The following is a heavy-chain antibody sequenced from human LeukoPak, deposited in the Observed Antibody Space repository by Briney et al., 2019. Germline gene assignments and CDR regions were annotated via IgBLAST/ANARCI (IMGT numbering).Heavy chain of an antibody. CDR2: MNPNSGNT. Sequence: ASVKVSCKASGYTFTSYDINWVRQATGQGLEWMGWMNPNSGNTGYAQKFQGRVTMTRNTSISTAYVELSRLRSEDTAVYYCERGTAQVYRKGMAVWGHGPTVTVSS. CDR3: ERGTAQVYRKGMAV. J-gene: IGHJ6*02. CDR1: GYTFTSYD. D-gene: IGHD5/OR15-5a*01. V-gene: IGHV1-8*01.